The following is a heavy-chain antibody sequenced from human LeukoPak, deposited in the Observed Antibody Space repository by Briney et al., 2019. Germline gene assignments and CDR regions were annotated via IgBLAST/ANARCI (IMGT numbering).Heavy chain of an antibody. J-gene: IGHJ1*01. CDR1: GGSFSGYY. CDR2: INHSGST. D-gene: IGHD3-22*01. CDR3: ARERKTYYYDSSGYTN. V-gene: IGHV4-34*01. Sequence: SETLSLTCAVYGGSFSGYYWSWIRQSPGKGLEWIGEINHSGSTNYNPSLKSRVTISVDTSKNQFSLKLSSVTAADTAVYYCARERKTYYYDSSGYTNWGQGTLVTVSS.